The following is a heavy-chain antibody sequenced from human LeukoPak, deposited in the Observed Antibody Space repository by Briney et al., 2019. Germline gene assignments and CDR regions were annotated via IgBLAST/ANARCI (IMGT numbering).Heavy chain of an antibody. CDR1: GGSISSGGYY. CDR2: IYHSGST. CDR3: AEGRGIQLWGDYFDY. J-gene: IGHJ4*02. V-gene: IGHV4-30-2*01. D-gene: IGHD5-18*01. Sequence: SQTLSLTCTVSGGSISSGGYYWSWIRQPPGKGLEWIGYIYHSGSTYYNPSLKSRVTISVDRSKNQFSLKLSSVTAADTAVYYCAEGRGIQLWGDYFDYWGQGTLVTVSS.